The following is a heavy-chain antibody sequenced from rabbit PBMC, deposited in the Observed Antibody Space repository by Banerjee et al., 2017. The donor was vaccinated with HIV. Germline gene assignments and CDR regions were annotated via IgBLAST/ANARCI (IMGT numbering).Heavy chain of an antibody. D-gene: IGHD4-1*01. J-gene: IGHJ4*01. CDR3: ARDLAGVIGWNFNL. V-gene: IGHV1S45*01. CDR1: GFSFSNKYV. CDR2: IYAGSSGST. Sequence: QEQLEESGGGLVKPEGSLTLSCTASGFSFSNKYVMCWVRQAPGKGLEWIACIYAGSSGSTYYASWAKGRFTISKTSSTTVTLQMTSLTAADTATYFCARDLAGVIGWNFNLWGQGTLVTVS.